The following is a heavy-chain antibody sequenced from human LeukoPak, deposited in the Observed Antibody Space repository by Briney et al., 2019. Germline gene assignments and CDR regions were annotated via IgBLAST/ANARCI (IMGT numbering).Heavy chain of an antibody. CDR1: GFTFSSYS. CDR3: VRLYDDYTNGRFDS. CDR2: ITSSSSYI. Sequence: PGGSLRLSCAASGFTFSSYSMNWVRQAPGKGLEWVSSITSSSSYIYYAGSVKGRFTISRDNAKKSLYLQLNSLRAEDTAVYYCVRLYDDYTNGRFDSWGQGTLVTVSS. D-gene: IGHD4-11*01. J-gene: IGHJ4*02. V-gene: IGHV3-21*01.